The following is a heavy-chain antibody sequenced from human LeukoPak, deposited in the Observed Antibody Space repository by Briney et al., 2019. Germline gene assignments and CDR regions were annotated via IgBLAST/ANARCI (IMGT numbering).Heavy chain of an antibody. CDR2: ISSGSGYM. D-gene: IGHD5-24*01. V-gene: IGHV3-21*04. Sequence: GGSLRLSCAGSGFTFSSHSMNWVRQAPGQGLEWVSSISSGSGYMYYADSVKGRFTISRDNSRNTLYLQMNSLRAEDTAVYYCAKQFVDIWGQGTLVTVSS. CDR3: AKQFVDI. CDR1: GFTFSSHS. J-gene: IGHJ5*02.